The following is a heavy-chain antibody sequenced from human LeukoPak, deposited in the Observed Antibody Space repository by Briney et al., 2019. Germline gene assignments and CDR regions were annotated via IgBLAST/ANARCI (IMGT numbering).Heavy chain of an antibody. V-gene: IGHV4-59*02. CDR1: RRAVRECS. CDR2: IYYSGST. CDR3: AVGGYQDDYYYYYGMDV. Sequence: SLTCRSARRAVRECSSRWMPHPPKKGLEWIGYIYYSGSTNYNPSLESRVTISVDTSKNQFSLKLSSVTAADTAVYYCAVGGYQDDYYYYYGMDVWGQGTTVTVSS. J-gene: IGHJ6*02. D-gene: IGHD2-2*01.